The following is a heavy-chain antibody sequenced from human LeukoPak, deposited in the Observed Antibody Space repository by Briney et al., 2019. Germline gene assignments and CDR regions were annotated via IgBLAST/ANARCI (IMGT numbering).Heavy chain of an antibody. D-gene: IGHD3-10*01. CDR2: IYKSGST. CDR3: ARDFSTEIRGIIFDY. V-gene: IGHV4-61*02. J-gene: IGHJ4*02. Sequence: SQTLSLTCSVSGGSISSGSYFWSWIRQPAGKGLEWIGRIYKSGSTEYNPSLKGRVSMSIDTSKNQFSLNLGSMTAADTAVYYCARDFSTEIRGIIFDYWGQGALVTVSS. CDR1: GGSISSGSYF.